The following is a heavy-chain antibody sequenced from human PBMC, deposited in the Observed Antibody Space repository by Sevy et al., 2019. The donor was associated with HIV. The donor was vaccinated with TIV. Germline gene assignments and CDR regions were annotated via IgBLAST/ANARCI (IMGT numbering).Heavy chain of an antibody. CDR1: GFTFSNYA. J-gene: IGHJ4*02. V-gene: IGHV3-33*01. D-gene: IGHD3-22*01. CDR3: ARGGYYYDNAAYYALDS. CDR2: IWSDGAYQ. Sequence: GGSLRLSCAATGFTFSNYAMHWVRQAPGKGLEWVAIIWSDGAYQYHGDSVKGRFTNSRDNSKNTLYLQMNNVRVEETAGYYCARGGYYYDNAAYYALDSWGQGTLVTVSS.